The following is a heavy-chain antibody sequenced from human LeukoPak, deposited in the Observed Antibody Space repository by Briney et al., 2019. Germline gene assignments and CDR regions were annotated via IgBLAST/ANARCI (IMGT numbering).Heavy chain of an antibody. CDR1: GYTFTSYD. J-gene: IGHJ4*02. V-gene: IGHV1-8*01. CDR2: MNPNSGNT. D-gene: IGHD3-22*01. CDR3: ARSYYDSSGSLFFDY. Sequence: ASVKVSCKASGYTFTSYDINWVRHATGQGLEWMGWMNPNSGNTGYAQKFQGRVTMTRNTSISTAYMELSSLRSEDTAVYYCARSYYDSSGSLFFDYWGQGTLATVSS.